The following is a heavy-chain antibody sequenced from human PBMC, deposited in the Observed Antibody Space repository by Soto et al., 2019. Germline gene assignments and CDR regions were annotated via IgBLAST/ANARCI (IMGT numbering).Heavy chain of an antibody. CDR1: GFTVSSDS. CDR3: ARHCSAMGV. V-gene: IGHV3-53*02. CDR2: IYSDNNT. Sequence: EVQLVETGGDLIQPGGSLRLSCAASGFTVSSDSMTWVRQAPGKGLEWISIIYSDNNTDYADSVKGRFSISRDTSKNILYLQMNSLRAEDTAEYYCARHCSAMGVWGKGTTVTVSS. J-gene: IGHJ6*04.